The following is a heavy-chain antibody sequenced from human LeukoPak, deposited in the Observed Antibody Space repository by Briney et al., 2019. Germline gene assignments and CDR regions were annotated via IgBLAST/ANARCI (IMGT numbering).Heavy chain of an antibody. CDR3: ARGLVGYYYYMDV. J-gene: IGHJ6*03. CDR2: IYPGDSDT. Sequence: GESLKISCKGSGYSFTSYWIGGVGQMPGKGLEWMGIIYPGDSDTRYSPSFQGQGPISAVKSISTAYLQWSSLKASATAMYYCARGLVGYYYYMDVWGKGTTVTVSS. D-gene: IGHD3/OR15-3a*01. CDR1: GYSFTSYW. V-gene: IGHV5-51*01.